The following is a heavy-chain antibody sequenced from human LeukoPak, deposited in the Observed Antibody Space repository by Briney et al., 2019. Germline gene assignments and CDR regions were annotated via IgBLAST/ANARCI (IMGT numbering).Heavy chain of an antibody. CDR2: MNPNSGNT. Sequence: GASVKVSCKASGYTFTSYDINWVRQATGQGLEWMGWMNPNSGNTGYAQKFQGRVTTTRNTSISTAYMELSSLRSEDTAVYYCARVPPIMVRGYYFDYWGQGTLVTVSS. CDR1: GYTFTSYD. V-gene: IGHV1-8*03. CDR3: ARVPPIMVRGYYFDY. D-gene: IGHD3-10*01. J-gene: IGHJ4*02.